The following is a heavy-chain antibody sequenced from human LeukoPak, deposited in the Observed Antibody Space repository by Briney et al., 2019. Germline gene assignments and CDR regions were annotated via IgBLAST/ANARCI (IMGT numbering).Heavy chain of an antibody. D-gene: IGHD4-17*01. J-gene: IGHJ5*02. V-gene: IGHV1-69*04. Sequence: SVKVSCKASGGTFSSYAISWVRQAPGQRLEWMGRIIPIFGIANYAQKFQGRVTITADKSTSTAYMELSSLRSEDTAVYYCAREAPHYGDLNWFDPWGQGTLVTVSS. CDR2: IIPIFGIA. CDR3: AREAPHYGDLNWFDP. CDR1: GGTFSSYA.